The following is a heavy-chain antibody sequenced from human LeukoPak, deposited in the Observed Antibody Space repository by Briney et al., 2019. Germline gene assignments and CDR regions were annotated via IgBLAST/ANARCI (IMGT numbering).Heavy chain of an antibody. J-gene: IGHJ4*02. V-gene: IGHV6-1*01. Sequence: SQTPSLTSAIPGDSVSTNSAARHSIRQSPSGGLEWLGRTFYRSKWFNDYAVSVKSRLTINPDTSKNQFSLQLNSVTPEDTAVYYCARAPHSRTEGHFDYWGQGTLVTVSS. CDR3: ARAPHSRTEGHFDY. CDR2: TFYRSKWFN. CDR1: GDSVSTNSAA.